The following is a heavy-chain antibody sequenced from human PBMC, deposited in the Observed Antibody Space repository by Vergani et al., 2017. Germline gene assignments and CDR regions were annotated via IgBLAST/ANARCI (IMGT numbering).Heavy chain of an antibody. J-gene: IGHJ5*02. CDR1: GYSISGGYY. Sequence: QVQLQESGPGVVRPSGTLSLKCSVSGYSISGGYYWAWLRQTPGKGLEWIGQIYLSGVTHYNPSFKSRVTMSVAASKNQFSLELDSVTAADTAIYYCARTPPANDAPAWFAPSGRGIRVAVSS. V-gene: IGHV4-38-2*02. CDR2: IYLSGVT. D-gene: IGHD2-15*01. CDR3: ARTPPANDAPAWFAP.